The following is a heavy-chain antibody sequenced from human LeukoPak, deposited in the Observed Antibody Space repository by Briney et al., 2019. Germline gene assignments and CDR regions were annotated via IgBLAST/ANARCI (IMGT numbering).Heavy chain of an antibody. Sequence: GGSLRLSCAASGFTFNYYWMSWVRQAPGKGLDWVANINEDGSMKHYVDSVKGRFTISRDNAKNSVYLHMNSLRAEDTAVYYCATSAAAAGTEWGQGILVTVSS. D-gene: IGHD6-13*01. J-gene: IGHJ4*02. CDR2: INEDGSMK. CDR3: ATSAAAAGTE. V-gene: IGHV3-7*03. CDR1: GFTFNYYW.